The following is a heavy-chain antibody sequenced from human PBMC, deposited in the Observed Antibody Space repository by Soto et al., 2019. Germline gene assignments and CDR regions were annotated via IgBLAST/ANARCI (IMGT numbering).Heavy chain of an antibody. CDR3: AKVGYCSGGSCYYFDY. V-gene: IGHV3-23*01. J-gene: IGHJ4*02. CDR2: ISGSGGST. D-gene: IGHD2-15*01. Sequence: GGSLRLSCAASGFTFSSYAMSWVRQAPGKGLEWVSAISGSGGSTYYADSVKGRFTISRDNSKNTLYLQMNSLRAEDTAVYYCAKVGYCSGGSCYYFDYWGQGTLVTVSS. CDR1: GFTFSSYA.